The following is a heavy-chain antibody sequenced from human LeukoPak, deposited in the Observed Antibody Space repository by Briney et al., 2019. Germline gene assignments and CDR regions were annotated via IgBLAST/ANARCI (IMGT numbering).Heavy chain of an antibody. Sequence: AGGSLRLSCAASGFTFSSSAMSWVRQVPGKGLEWVSGISASGGSTSYADSVRGRFTISRDNSKNTLYVQMNSLRAEDTAVYYCARALAVTGTGGFDPWGQGTLVTVSS. CDR1: GFTFSSSA. D-gene: IGHD6-19*01. CDR3: ARALAVTGTGGFDP. V-gene: IGHV3-23*01. CDR2: ISASGGST. J-gene: IGHJ5*02.